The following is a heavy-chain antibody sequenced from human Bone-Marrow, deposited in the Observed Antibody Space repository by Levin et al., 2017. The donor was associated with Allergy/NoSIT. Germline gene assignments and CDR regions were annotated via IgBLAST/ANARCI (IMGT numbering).Heavy chain of an antibody. V-gene: IGHV1-24*01. D-gene: IGHD6-19*01. CDR3: ATGGYRSGWWGDY. CDR2: FHPEDGET. Sequence: PGESLKISCQVSGHTLSEISMHWVRQAPGKGLEWMGGFHPEDGETIYAQKFQGRVTMTEDTATNTAYMELSSLRSEDTAVYYCATGGYRSGWWGDYWGQGTLVTVTS. CDR1: GHTLSEIS. J-gene: IGHJ4*02.